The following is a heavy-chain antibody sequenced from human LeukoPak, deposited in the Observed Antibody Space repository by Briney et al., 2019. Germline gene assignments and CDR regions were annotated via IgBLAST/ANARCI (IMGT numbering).Heavy chain of an antibody. CDR1: GYTFTSYD. V-gene: IGHV1-8*01. CDR2: MNTNIGST. D-gene: IGHD5-12*01. J-gene: IGHJ4*02. CDR3: ARGRGGYDPYFDY. Sequence: ASVKVSCKASGYTFTSYDINWVRHTTGQGLEWMGWMNTNIGSTGYAQKYQGRGTMTRNTSISTAYMELSSLRSEDTAVYYCARGRGGYDPYFDYWGQGTLVTVSS.